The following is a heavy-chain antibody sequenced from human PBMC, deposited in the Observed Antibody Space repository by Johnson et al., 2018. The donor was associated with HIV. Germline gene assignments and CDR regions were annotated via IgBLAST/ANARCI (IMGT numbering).Heavy chain of an antibody. CDR3: TRPYGAGAFDI. J-gene: IGHJ3*02. V-gene: IGHV3-15*01. CDR2: IKSKTDGGTP. CDR1: GFTFSNAW. D-gene: IGHD4-17*01. Sequence: VQVVESGGGVVQPGRSLRLSCAASGFTFSNAWMSWVRQAPGKGLEWVGRIKSKTDGGTPDYAAPVKGRFTISRDDSKNTLYLQRNSLKTEDTAVYYCTRPYGAGAFDIWGQGTMVTVSS.